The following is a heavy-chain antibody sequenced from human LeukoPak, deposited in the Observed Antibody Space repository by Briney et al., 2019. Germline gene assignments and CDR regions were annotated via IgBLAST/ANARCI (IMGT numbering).Heavy chain of an antibody. CDR1: GFTVSNKY. D-gene: IGHD1/OR15-1a*01. Sequence: GGSLRLSCAASGFTVSNKYMSWVRQAPGKGLEWVALVSYDGSHKFYADSVKGRFTISRDNSKNTLYLQMNSLRAEDTAVYYCAAREQNNYFDYWGQGTLVTVSS. CDR3: AAREQNNYFDY. CDR2: VSYDGSHK. J-gene: IGHJ4*02. V-gene: IGHV3-30*03.